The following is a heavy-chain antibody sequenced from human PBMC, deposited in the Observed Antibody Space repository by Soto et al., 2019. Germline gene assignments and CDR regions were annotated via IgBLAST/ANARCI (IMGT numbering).Heavy chain of an antibody. D-gene: IGHD3-10*01. V-gene: IGHV3-13*04. J-gene: IGHJ2*01. Sequence: EVQLVESGGGLVQPGGSLRLSCAASGFTFRNYDLHWVRQAKGKGLEWVSAIGTIGDTFYEDSVKGRFTISRDNAKNSLFLQMNSLRAGDTAVYYCARDGSYGSGRRPDCYFDLWGRGTLVNVSS. CDR1: GFTFRNYD. CDR3: ARDGSYGSGRRPDCYFDL. CDR2: IGTIGDT.